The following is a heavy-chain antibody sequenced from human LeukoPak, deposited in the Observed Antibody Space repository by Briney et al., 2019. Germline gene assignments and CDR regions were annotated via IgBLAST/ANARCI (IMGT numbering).Heavy chain of an antibody. Sequence: SETLSLTCTVSGGSISSSSYYWGWIRQPPGKGLEWIGSIYYSGSPYYNPSLKSRVTISVDTSKNQFSLKLSSVTAADTAVYYCARHVRGSWHFDYWGQGTLVTVSS. CDR3: ARHVRGSWHFDY. J-gene: IGHJ4*02. V-gene: IGHV4-39*01. D-gene: IGHD6-13*01. CDR1: GGSISSSSYY. CDR2: IYYSGSP.